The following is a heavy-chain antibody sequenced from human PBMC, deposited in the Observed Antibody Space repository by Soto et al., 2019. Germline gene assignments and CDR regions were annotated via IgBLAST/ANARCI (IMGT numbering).Heavy chain of an antibody. V-gene: IGHV1-69*01. CDR1: GGTFSSYA. CDR2: IIPIFGSA. CDR3: AIPYCSSTSCYTRRDYYYGMDV. Sequence: QVQLVQSVAEVKKPGSSVKVSCKASGGTFSSYAISWVRQAPGQGLEWMGGIIPIFGSANYEQKFQGRVTITADESMRTDYMELSSLRSEHTAVSYCAIPYCSSTSCYTRRDYYYGMDVWGQGTTVTVSS. D-gene: IGHD2-2*02. J-gene: IGHJ6*02.